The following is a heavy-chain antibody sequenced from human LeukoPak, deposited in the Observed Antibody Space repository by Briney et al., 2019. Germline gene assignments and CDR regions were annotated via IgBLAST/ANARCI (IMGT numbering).Heavy chain of an antibody. CDR1: GYSFASYW. CDR2: IYPGDSDT. D-gene: IGHD3-9*01. J-gene: IGHJ4*02. V-gene: IGHV5-51*01. CDR3: ARFLVLRDILTGYFPHYFDH. Sequence: GESLKISCKGSGYSFASYWIGWVRQMPGKGLEWMGIIYPGDSDTRCSPSFQGQVTISADKSITTAYLQWSSLKASDTGMYYCARFLVLRDILTGYFPHYFDHWGQGTLVTVFS.